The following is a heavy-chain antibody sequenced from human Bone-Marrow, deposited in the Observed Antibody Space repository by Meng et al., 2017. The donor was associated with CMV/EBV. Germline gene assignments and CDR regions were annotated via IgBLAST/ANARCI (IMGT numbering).Heavy chain of an antibody. CDR2: INHSGST. CDR3: ARRYYYYGMDV. V-gene: IGHV4-34*01. J-gene: IGHJ6*01. CDR1: GGSFSGYY. Sequence: SETLSLTCAVYGGSFSGYYWSWIRQPPGKGLEWIGEINHSGSTNYNPSLKSRVTISVDTSKNQFSLKLSSVTAADTAVYYCARRYYYYGMDVWGQGTTVTGSS.